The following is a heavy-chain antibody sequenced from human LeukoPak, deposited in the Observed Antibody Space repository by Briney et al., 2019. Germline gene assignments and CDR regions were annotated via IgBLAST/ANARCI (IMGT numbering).Heavy chain of an antibody. D-gene: IGHD1-26*01. Sequence: PGGSLRLSCAASGFTFRTDWMSWIRQAPGKGPEWVADINQDGSEEYYLQSVRGRFTVSRDNAQNAVFLQMTNLRADDTAVYYCARWKMELQRNAFDFWGQGTVVTVSS. J-gene: IGHJ3*01. CDR3: ARWKMELQRNAFDF. CDR1: GFTFRTDW. CDR2: INQDGSEE. V-gene: IGHV3-7*01.